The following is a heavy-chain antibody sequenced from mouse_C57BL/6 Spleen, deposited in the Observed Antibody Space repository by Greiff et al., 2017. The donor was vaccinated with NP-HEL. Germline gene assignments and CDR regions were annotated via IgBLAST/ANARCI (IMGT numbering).Heavy chain of an antibody. CDR1: GYAFSSSW. J-gene: IGHJ3*01. CDR3: ARGELGLAWFAY. CDR2: IYPGDGDT. Sequence: VQLMESGPELVKPGASVKISCKASGYAFSSSWMNWVKQRPGKGLEWIGRIYPGDGDTNYNGKFKGKATLTADKSSSTAYMQLSSLTSEDSAVYFCARGELGLAWFAYWGQGTLVTVSA. V-gene: IGHV1-82*01. D-gene: IGHD4-1*01.